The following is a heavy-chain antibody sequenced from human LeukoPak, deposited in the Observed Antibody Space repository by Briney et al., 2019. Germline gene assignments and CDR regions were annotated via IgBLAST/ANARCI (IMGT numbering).Heavy chain of an antibody. CDR1: GSTVSSNY. J-gene: IGHJ4*02. Sequence: GGSLRLSCAASGSTVSSNYMSWVRQAPGKGLEWVSVIYSGGSTYYADSVKGRFTISRDNSKNTLYLQMNSLRAEDTAVYYCARDRAPYSSSSGQVYWGQGTLVTVSS. V-gene: IGHV3-53*01. D-gene: IGHD6-6*01. CDR2: IYSGGST. CDR3: ARDRAPYSSSSGQVY.